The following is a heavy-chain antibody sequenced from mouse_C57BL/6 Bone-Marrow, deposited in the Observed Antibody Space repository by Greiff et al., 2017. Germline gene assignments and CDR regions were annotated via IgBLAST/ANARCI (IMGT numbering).Heavy chain of an antibody. V-gene: IGHV1-75*01. Sequence: QVQLKESGPELVKPGASVKISCKASGYTFTDYYINWVKQRPGQGLEWIGWIFPGSGSTYYNEKFKGKATLTVDKSSSTAYMLLSSLTSEDSAVYFCARTGLRRAWFAYWGQGTLVTVSA. CDR2: IFPGSGST. J-gene: IGHJ3*01. CDR3: ARTGLRRAWFAY. D-gene: IGHD2-4*01. CDR1: GYTFTDYY.